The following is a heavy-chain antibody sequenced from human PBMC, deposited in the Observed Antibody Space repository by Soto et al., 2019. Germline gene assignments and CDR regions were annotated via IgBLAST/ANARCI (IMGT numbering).Heavy chain of an antibody. Sequence: ASVKVSCKSSGYTFTGHYIHWVRQAPAQGPEWRGAYCPDSGATRYAQNIQGRVTMTRDKTITMVYMELKNLSPADTAVYYCGRGRSGQIVVFYWGQGTPVTVSS. CDR2: YCPDSGAT. V-gene: IGHV1-2*02. J-gene: IGHJ4*02. CDR3: GRGRSGQIVVFY. D-gene: IGHD1-26*01. CDR1: GYTFTGHY.